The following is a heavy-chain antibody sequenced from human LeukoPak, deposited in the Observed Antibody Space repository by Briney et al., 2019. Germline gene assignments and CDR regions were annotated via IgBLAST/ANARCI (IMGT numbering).Heavy chain of an antibody. CDR3: AREDGFCSGGSCYQH. CDR1: GFTVSSNY. J-gene: IGHJ1*01. V-gene: IGHV3-20*04. CDR2: INWNGVST. Sequence: PGGSLRLSCAASGFTVSSNYMSWVRQAPGRGLEWVSFINWNGVSTDYADSVKGRFTISRDNAKNSLYLQMSSLRVEDTALYYCAREDGFCSGGSCYQHWGQGTLVTVSS. D-gene: IGHD2-15*01.